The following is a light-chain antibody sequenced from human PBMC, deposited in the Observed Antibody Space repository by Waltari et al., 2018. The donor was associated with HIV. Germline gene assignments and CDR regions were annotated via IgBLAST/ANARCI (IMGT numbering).Light chain of an antibody. CDR2: EVS. CDR1: NSDVGGFHY. CDR3: SSFTSSGTYV. Sequence: QSALTQPASVSGSPGQSLTISCTGTNSDVGGFHYVSRYQQHPGKTPKLMIYEVSNRPSGVSNRFSGSKSGNTASLTSSGVQAEDEADYYCSSFTSSGTYVFGTGTKVTVL. J-gene: IGLJ1*01. V-gene: IGLV2-14*01.